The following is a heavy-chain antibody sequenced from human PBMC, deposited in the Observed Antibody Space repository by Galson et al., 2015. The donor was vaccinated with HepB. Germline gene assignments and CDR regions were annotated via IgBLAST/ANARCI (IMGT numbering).Heavy chain of an antibody. D-gene: IGHD3-22*01. CDR2: INKDGSST. J-gene: IGHJ4*02. CDR1: GLTFSNYW. Sequence: CAASGLTFSNYWMHWVRQAPGKGLVWVSRINKDGSSTDYADPVKGRFTISRDNAKNTLYLQMNSLRAEDTAVYYCAREGRWVNYYESSAFDYWGQGTLVTVSS. V-gene: IGHV3-74*01. CDR3: AREGRWVNYYESSAFDY.